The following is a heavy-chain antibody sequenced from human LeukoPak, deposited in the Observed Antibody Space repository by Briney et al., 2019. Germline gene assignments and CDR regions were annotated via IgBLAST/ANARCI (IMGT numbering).Heavy chain of an antibody. CDR1: GFTFSDYY. CDR3: AKAPPSSSWYYFDY. CDR2: ISSSGSTI. V-gene: IGHV3-11*01. D-gene: IGHD6-13*01. J-gene: IGHJ4*02. Sequence: GGSLRLSCAASGFTFSDYYMSWIRQAPGKGLEWVSYISSSGSTIYYADSVKGRLTISRDNSKNTLYLQMNSLRAEDTAVYYCAKAPPSSSWYYFDYWGQGTLVTVSS.